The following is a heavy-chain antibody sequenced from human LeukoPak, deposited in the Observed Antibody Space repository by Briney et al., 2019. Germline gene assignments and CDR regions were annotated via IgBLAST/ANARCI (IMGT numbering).Heavy chain of an antibody. J-gene: IGHJ5*02. CDR1: GFTFSSYW. CDR2: IKQDGSDK. D-gene: IGHD2-15*01. CDR3: ARDQNIVVVVAADTYNWFDP. V-gene: IGHV3-7*04. Sequence: GGSLRLSCAASGFTFSSYWMSWVRQAPGKGLEWVANIKQDGSDKYYVDSVKGRFTISRDNAKNSLYLQMNSLRAEDTAVYYCARDQNIVVVVAADTYNWFDPWGQGTLVTVSS.